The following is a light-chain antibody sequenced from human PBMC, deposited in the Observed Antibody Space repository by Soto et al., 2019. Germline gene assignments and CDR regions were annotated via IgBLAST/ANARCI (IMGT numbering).Light chain of an antibody. V-gene: IGLV2-14*02. CDR3: AAWDGSLNGWV. CDR2: EGS. CDR1: SSDVGSYNL. Sequence: QSALTQPASVSGSPGQSITISCTGTSSDVGSYNLVSWYQQHPGKAPKLMIYEGSKRPSGVSNRFSGSKSGTSASLAIGGLQSEDEADYYCAAWDGSLNGWVFGGGTQLTVL. J-gene: IGLJ3*02.